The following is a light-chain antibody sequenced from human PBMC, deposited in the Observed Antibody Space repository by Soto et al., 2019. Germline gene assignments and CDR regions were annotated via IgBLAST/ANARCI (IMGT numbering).Light chain of an antibody. CDR2: GAS. CDR1: QSVSSSY. CDR3: QQSGGSPPYT. J-gene: IGKJ2*01. Sequence: IVLTQSPGTLSLSPEERATLSCRASQSVSSSYLAWYQQKPGQAPRLLIYGASSRATGIPDRFSGGGSGTDFTLTISRLEHEDFAVYYCQQSGGSPPYTFGQGTKLEIK. V-gene: IGKV3-20*01.